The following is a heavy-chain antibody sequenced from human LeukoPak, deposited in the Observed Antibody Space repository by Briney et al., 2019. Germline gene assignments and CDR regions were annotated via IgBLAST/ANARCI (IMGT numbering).Heavy chain of an antibody. Sequence: SGGSLRLSCAASGFTFSSYWMSWVRQAPGKGLEWVANIKQDGSEKYYVDSVRGRFTISRDNAKNSLYLQMNSLRAEDTAVYYCARVGTNDAFDIWGQGTMVTVSS. CDR3: ARVGTNDAFDI. CDR1: GFTFSSYW. J-gene: IGHJ3*02. D-gene: IGHD1-26*01. V-gene: IGHV3-7*01. CDR2: IKQDGSEK.